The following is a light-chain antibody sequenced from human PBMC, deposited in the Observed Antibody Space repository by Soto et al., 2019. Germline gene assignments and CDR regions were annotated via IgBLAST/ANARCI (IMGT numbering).Light chain of an antibody. Sequence: QSALTQPPSVSGSPGQSITISCTGTSSDVGGYKYVSWYQQQPGKAPKLMIYDVSNRPSGVSNRFSGSKSCNTASLTISGVQAEDEADYYCNSYRHSSVVFGGGTKLTV. CDR2: DVS. J-gene: IGLJ2*01. V-gene: IGLV2-14*01. CDR1: SSDVGGYKY. CDR3: NSYRHSSVV.